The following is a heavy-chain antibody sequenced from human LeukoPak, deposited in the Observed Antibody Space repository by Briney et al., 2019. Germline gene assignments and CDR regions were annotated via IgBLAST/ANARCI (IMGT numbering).Heavy chain of an antibody. CDR3: ARGWGYSSSFDY. V-gene: IGHV4-59*01. CDR1: GGSMSSYY. Sequence: PSETPSLTCTVSGGSMSSYYWSWIRQPPGKGLEWIGYIYYSGSTNYNPSLKSRVTISVDTSKNQFSLELSSVTAADTAVYYCARGWGYSSSFDYWGQGTLVTVSS. D-gene: IGHD5-18*01. J-gene: IGHJ4*02. CDR2: IYYSGST.